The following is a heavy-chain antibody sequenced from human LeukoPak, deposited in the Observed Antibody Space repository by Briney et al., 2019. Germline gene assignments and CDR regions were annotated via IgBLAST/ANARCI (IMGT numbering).Heavy chain of an antibody. Sequence: ASVKVSCKASGYTFTSYGISWVRQAPGQGLEWMGWISAYNGNTNYAQKLQGRVTMTTDTSTSTAYMELRSLRSDDMAVYYCARDSRWTATARQIDYWGQGTLVTVSS. J-gene: IGHJ4*02. CDR2: ISAYNGNT. D-gene: IGHD6-25*01. V-gene: IGHV1-18*03. CDR3: ARDSRWTATARQIDY. CDR1: GYTFTSYG.